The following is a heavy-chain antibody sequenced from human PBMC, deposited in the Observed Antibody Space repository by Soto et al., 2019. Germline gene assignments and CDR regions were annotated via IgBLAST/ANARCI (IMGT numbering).Heavy chain of an antibody. Sequence: PSETLSLTCTVSGGSISSSSYYWGWIRQPPGKGLEWIGSIYYSGSTYYNPSLKSRVTISVDTSKNQFSLKLSSVTAADTAVYYCARQDVLRFLEWLQPQRVFGWFDPWGQGTLVTVSS. V-gene: IGHV4-39*01. D-gene: IGHD3-3*01. J-gene: IGHJ5*02. CDR2: IYYSGST. CDR3: ARQDVLRFLEWLQPQRVFGWFDP. CDR1: GGSISSSSYY.